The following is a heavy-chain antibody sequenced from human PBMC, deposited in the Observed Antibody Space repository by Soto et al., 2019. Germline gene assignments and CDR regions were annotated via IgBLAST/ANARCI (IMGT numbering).Heavy chain of an antibody. CDR2: IIPIFGTA. J-gene: IGHJ5*02. D-gene: IGHD3-22*01. V-gene: IGHV1-69*13. CDR3: ARDRGPSSGYYPYWFDP. CDR1: GGTFSSYA. Sequence: GTSVKVSCKDSGGTFSSYASSWVRQAPGQGLEWMGEIIPIFGTANYAQKFQGRVTITADESTSTAYMELSSLRSEDTAVYYCARDRGPSSGYYPYWFDPWGQGTLVTVSS.